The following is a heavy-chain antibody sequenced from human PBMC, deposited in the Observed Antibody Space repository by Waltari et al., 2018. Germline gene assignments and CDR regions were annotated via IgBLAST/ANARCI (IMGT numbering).Heavy chain of an antibody. CDR1: GYSISTGYS. J-gene: IGHJ4*02. CDR3: ARADYDVTHVDY. CDR2: IYHSGST. D-gene: IGHD3-22*01. V-gene: IGHV4-38-2*01. Sequence: QVQLQESGPGLVKPSETLSLTRAVSGYSISTGYSWGWIRQPPGKGLEWIGNIYHSGSTYYNPSHKSRVTISVDTSKNQFSLKLSSVTAADTAVYYCARADYDVTHVDYWGQGTLVTVSS.